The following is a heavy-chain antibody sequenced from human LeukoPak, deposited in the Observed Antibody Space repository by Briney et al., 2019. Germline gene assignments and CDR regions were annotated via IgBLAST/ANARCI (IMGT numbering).Heavy chain of an antibody. CDR2: IYYSGST. D-gene: IGHD5-18*01. CDR1: GGSISSYY. CDR3: ARGPGYSSFDY. J-gene: IGHJ4*02. V-gene: IGHV4-59*12. Sequence: SETLSLTCTVSGGSISSYYWSWIRQPPGKGLEWIGYIYYSGSTNYNPSLKSRVTISVDTSKNQFSLKLSSVTAADTAVYYCARGPGYSSFDYWGQGTLVTVSS.